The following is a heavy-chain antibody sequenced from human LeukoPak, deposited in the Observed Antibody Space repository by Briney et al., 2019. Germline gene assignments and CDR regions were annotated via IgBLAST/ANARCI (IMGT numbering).Heavy chain of an antibody. CDR2: LSGSGGST. Sequence: QSGGSLRLSCAASGFTFSSYAMSWVRQAPGKGLEWVSALSGSGGSTYYADSVKGRFTISRDNSKNTLYLQMNSLRAEDTAVYYCAKGMGYSGSYSHIYYFDYWGQGTLVTVSS. J-gene: IGHJ4*02. CDR3: AKGMGYSGSYSHIYYFDY. V-gene: IGHV3-23*01. CDR1: GFTFSSYA. D-gene: IGHD1-26*01.